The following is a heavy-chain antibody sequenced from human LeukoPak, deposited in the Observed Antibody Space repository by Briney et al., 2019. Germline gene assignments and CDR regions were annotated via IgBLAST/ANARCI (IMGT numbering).Heavy chain of an antibody. CDR3: AKDDYDILTGYYLVSMDV. Sequence: GGSLRLSRAASGFTFSSYAMSWGRQAPGKGLEWVSAISGSGGSTYYADSVKGRFTISRDNSKNTLYLKMNSLRAEDTAVYYCAKDDYDILTGYYLVSMDVWGQGTTVTVSS. CDR2: ISGSGGST. D-gene: IGHD3-9*01. V-gene: IGHV3-23*01. J-gene: IGHJ6*02. CDR1: GFTFSSYA.